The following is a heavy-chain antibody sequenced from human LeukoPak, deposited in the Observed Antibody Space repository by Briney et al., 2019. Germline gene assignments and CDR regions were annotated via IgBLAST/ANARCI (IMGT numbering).Heavy chain of an antibody. D-gene: IGHD3-10*01. J-gene: IGHJ3*02. Sequence: AASVKVSCKASGGTFSSYAISWVRQAPGQGLEWMGGIIPIFGTANYAQKFQGRVTITADESTSTAYMGLSSLRSEDTAVYYCARGIISIAWFGVHATQSGDAFDIWGQGTMVTVSS. CDR1: GGTFSSYA. V-gene: IGHV1-69*13. CDR3: ARGIISIAWFGVHATQSGDAFDI. CDR2: IIPIFGTA.